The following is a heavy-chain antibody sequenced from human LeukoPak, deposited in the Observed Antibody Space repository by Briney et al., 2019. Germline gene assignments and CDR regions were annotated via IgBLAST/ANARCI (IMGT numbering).Heavy chain of an antibody. CDR2: LASETYGGTA. V-gene: IGHV3-49*04. J-gene: IGHJ4*02. CDR3: TRDQTPYY. CDR1: GFTFGDYA. Sequence: GGSLRLSCTASGFTFGDYAMTWVRQAPGKGLEWVGFLASETYGGTAEYAASVKGRFIISRDDSKSIAYLQMNSLKTEDTAVYYCTRDQTPYYWGQGTLVTVSS.